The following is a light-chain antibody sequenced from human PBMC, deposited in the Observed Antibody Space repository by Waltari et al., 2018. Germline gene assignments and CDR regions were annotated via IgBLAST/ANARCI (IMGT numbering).Light chain of an antibody. CDR3: SSYTSSSFGV. CDR2: EVS. CDR1: SSDVCGYNY. J-gene: IGLJ2*01. V-gene: IGLV2-14*01. Sequence: QSALTQPASVSGSPGQSITISCTGTSSDVCGYNYVSCYQQHPGKAPKLMIYEVSNRPSGVSKRFSGSKSCHTASLTISGLQAEDEADCYCSSYTSSSFGVFGGGTKLTVL.